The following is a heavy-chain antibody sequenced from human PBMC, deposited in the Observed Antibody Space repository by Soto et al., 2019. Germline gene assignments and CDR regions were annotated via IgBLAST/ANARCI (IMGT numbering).Heavy chain of an antibody. J-gene: IGHJ3*02. V-gene: IGHV1-46*03. CDR3: ARDWQRGDAFDI. Sequence: ASVKVSCKASGYTFTNYYMHWVRQAPGQGLEWMGMINPSGGSTSYAQKFQGRVTMTRDSSTTTVYMDLSSLRFEDTAVYFCARDWQRGDAFDIWGQGTMVTVSS. CDR1: GYTFTNYY. CDR2: INPSGGST.